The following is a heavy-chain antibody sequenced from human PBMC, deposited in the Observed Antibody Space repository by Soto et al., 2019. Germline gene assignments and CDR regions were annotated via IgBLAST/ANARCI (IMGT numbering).Heavy chain of an antibody. V-gene: IGHV3-23*01. J-gene: IGHJ3*02. CDR2: LSGSGAST. D-gene: IGHD6-19*01. CDR3: AKHTSSGWYDKVDDAFDI. CDR1: GFTFSSYA. Sequence: EVQLLESGGGLVQPGGSLRLSCAASGFTFSSYAMSWVRQAPGKGLDWVSGLSGSGASTYYADSVKGRFTISRDNSKNTLYRQRNILRDEDTAIYYGAKHTSSGWYDKVDDAFDIWGQGTMVTVSS.